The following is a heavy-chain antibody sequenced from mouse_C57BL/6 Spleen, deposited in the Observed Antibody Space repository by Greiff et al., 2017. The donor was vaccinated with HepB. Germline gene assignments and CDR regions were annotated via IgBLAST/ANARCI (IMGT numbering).Heavy chain of an antibody. Sequence: VQLQQSGPELVKPGASVKMSCKASGYTFTDYNMHWVKQSHGKSLEWIGYINPNNGGTSYNQKFKGKATLTVNKSSSTAYMELRSLTSEDSAVYYCAREIYYGSPFDYWGQGTTLTVSS. CDR2: INPNNGGT. J-gene: IGHJ2*01. V-gene: IGHV1-22*01. CDR1: GYTFTDYN. D-gene: IGHD1-1*01. CDR3: AREIYYGSPFDY.